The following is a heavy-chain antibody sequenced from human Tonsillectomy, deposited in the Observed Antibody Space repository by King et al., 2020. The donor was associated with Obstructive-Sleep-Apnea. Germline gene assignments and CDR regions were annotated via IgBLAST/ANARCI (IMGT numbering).Heavy chain of an antibody. CDR2: ISSSGSTI. CDR1: GFTFSDYY. D-gene: IGHD3-9*01. CDR3: ARDAALTGYYIMAGLTDY. V-gene: IGHV3-11*01. J-gene: IGHJ4*02. Sequence: VQLVQSGGGLVKPGGSLRLSCAASGFTFSDYYMSWLRQAPGKGLEWVSYISSSGSTIYYADSVKGRFTISRDNAKNSLYLQMNSLRAEDTAVYYCARDAALTGYYIMAGLTDYWGQGTLVTVSS.